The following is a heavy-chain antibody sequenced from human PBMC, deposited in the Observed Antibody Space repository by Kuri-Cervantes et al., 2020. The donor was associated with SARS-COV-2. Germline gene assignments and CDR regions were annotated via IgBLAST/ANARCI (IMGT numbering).Heavy chain of an antibody. CDR3: ARDEGYCTRSGCYNWLDP. V-gene: IGHV3-11*04. J-gene: IGHJ5*02. Sequence: GGSLRLSCAASGFSLSDHYMSWIRQAPGKGLEWVSYISDSGTTTKYADSVKGRFTISRDSAKNSLYLQMSALRPEDTAVYYCARDEGYCTRSGCYNWLDPWGQGTLVTVSS. D-gene: IGHD2-2*02. CDR1: GFSLSDHY. CDR2: ISDSGTTT.